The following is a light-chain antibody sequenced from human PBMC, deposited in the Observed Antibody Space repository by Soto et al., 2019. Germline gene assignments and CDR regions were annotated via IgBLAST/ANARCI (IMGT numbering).Light chain of an antibody. CDR2: AAS. CDR3: QQSYSTPPLT. CDR1: QSISSY. Sequence: DIQMTQSPSSLSASVGDRVTITCRASQSISSYLNWYQPKPGKAPKLLIYAASSFQSGVPSRFRGSGSGTDFTLTISSLQPEDFATYYCQQSYSTPPLTFGGETKVQIK. J-gene: IGKJ4*01. V-gene: IGKV1-39*01.